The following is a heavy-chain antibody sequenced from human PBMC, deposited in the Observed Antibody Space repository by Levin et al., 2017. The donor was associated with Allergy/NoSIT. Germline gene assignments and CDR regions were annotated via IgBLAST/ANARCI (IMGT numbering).Heavy chain of an antibody. V-gene: IGHV3-74*01. D-gene: IGHD3-10*01. Sequence: AGGSLRLSCAGSGFSISSYWLHWVRQVPGKWPVWVARIGTDGSDTSYADSVKGRFTISRDNARNTLFLQMNSLRAEDTAVYYCTRETVNYGRVGYYFDYWGQGILVTVSS. CDR1: GFSISSYW. J-gene: IGHJ4*02. CDR3: TRETVNYGRVGYYFDY. CDR2: IGTDGSDT.